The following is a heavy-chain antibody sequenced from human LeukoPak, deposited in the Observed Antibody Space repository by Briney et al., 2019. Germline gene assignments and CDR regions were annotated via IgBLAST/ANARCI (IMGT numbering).Heavy chain of an antibody. CDR3: ARGRFRWELEIRDFDY. Sequence: ASVKVSCKASGYTFTNFDINWVRQAPGQGLEWMGWMNPVSGNAGSAQKFRGRVTLTRDTSISTAYMELSSLRSEDTAVYYCARGRFRWELEIRDFDYWGQGTLVTVSS. CDR2: MNPVSGNA. V-gene: IGHV1-8*01. J-gene: IGHJ4*02. CDR1: GYTFTNFD. D-gene: IGHD1-26*01.